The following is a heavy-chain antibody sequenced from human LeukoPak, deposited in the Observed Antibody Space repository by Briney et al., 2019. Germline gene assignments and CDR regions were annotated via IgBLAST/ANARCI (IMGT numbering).Heavy chain of an antibody. D-gene: IGHD3-16*01. V-gene: IGHV4-59*02. CDR3: ARAEGAASHI. CDR2: IHYSGGA. J-gene: IGHJ3*02. Sequence: SETLSLTCAVSGGSVTTYHWTWIRQPPGKGLEWIGHIHYSGGADYNPSLKSRVSMSLDTSKNHFSLRLTSVTAADTGVYFCARAEGAASHIWGQGTMVSVSS. CDR1: GGSVTTYH.